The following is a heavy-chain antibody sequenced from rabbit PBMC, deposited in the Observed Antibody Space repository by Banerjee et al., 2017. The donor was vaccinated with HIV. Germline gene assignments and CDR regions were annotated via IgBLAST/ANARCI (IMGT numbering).Heavy chain of an antibody. CDR3: ARDASSSGYWGYFNL. D-gene: IGHD1-1*01. V-gene: IGHV1S43*01. Sequence: QQQLEESGGGLVKPGGTLTLTCKASGIDFSGYYYMCWVRQAPGKGLELIACIYTSSGNTVYATWAKGRFTISRTSSTTVTLQMTSLTAADTATYFCARDASSSGYWGYFNLWGQGTLVTVS. CDR2: IYTSSGNT. J-gene: IGHJ4*01. CDR1: GIDFSGYYY.